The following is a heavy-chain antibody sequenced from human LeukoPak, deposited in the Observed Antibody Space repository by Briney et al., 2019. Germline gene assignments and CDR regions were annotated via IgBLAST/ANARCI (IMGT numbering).Heavy chain of an antibody. D-gene: IGHD3-3*01. CDR1: GFTFSSYA. CDR2: ISYDGSNK. V-gene: IGHV3-30-3*01. CDR3: ARGGDDFWTIDY. J-gene: IGHJ4*02. Sequence: PGGSLRLSCAASGFTFSSYAMHWVRQAPGKGLEWVAVISYDGSNKYYADSVKGRFTISRDNSKNTLYLQMNSLRAEDTAVYYYARGGDDFWTIDYWGQGTLVTVSS.